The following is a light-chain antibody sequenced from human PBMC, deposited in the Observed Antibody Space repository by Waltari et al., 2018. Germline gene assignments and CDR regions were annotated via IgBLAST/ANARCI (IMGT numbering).Light chain of an antibody. CDR2: DAS. V-gene: IGKV3-11*01. J-gene: IGKJ3*01. CDR3: QQRSNWPLFT. CDR1: QSVSSY. Sequence: EIVLTQSPATLSLSPGEIATLSCRASQSVSSYLAWYQQKPGQAPRLLISDASNRATGIPARFSGSESGTDFTLTISSLEPEDFAVYYCQQRSNWPLFTFGPGTKVDIK.